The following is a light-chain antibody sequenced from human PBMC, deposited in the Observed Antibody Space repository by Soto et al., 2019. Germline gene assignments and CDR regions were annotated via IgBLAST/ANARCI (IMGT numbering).Light chain of an antibody. CDR2: EVT. CDR3: CSYEGSSTSVV. Sequence: QSALTQPASVSGSPGQSITISCTGTSSDVGSYNLVSWYQQHPGKAPKLMIYEVTKRPSGVSNRFSGSKSGNTASLTISGLQAEDEADYYCCSYEGSSTSVVFGGGTQLTVL. CDR1: SSDVGSYNL. J-gene: IGLJ2*01. V-gene: IGLV2-23*02.